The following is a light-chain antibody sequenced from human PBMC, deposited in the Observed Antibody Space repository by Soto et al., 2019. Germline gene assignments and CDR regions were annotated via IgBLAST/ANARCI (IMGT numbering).Light chain of an antibody. J-gene: IGKJ1*01. Sequence: DIVMTQSPLSLPVTPREPSSISCISSESLLHSNGYNYLDWYLQKPGQSPQLLIYLGSNRASGVPDRFSGSGSGTDFTLKISRVEAEDVGVYYCMQALQTWTFGQGTKVDIK. CDR3: MQALQTWT. CDR2: LGS. V-gene: IGKV2-28*01. CDR1: ESLLHSNGYNY.